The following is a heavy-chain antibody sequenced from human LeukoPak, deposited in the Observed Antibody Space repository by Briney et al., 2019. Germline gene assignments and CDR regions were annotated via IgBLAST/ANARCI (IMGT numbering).Heavy chain of an antibody. Sequence: PSETLSLTCTVSGGSISSYYWSWIRQPPGKGLEWIGYIYYSGSTNYNPSLKSRVTISVDTSKNQFSLKLSSVTAADTAVYYCARYSEAKQQLPKVGYYYYYMDVWGKGTTVTISS. CDR2: IYYSGST. V-gene: IGHV4-59*12. J-gene: IGHJ6*03. CDR3: ARYSEAKQQLPKVGYYYYYMDV. D-gene: IGHD6-13*01. CDR1: GGSISSYY.